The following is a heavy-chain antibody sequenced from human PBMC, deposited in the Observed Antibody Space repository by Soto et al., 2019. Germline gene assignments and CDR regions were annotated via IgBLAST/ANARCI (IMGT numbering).Heavy chain of an antibody. D-gene: IGHD3-22*01. CDR1: GFTFSSYA. CDR2: ISGSGGST. V-gene: IGHV3-23*01. Sequence: EVQLLESGGGLVQPGGSLRLSCAASGFTFSSYAMSWVRQAPGKGLEWVSAISGSGGSTYYADSVKGRFTISRDNSKNTLYLQMNSLRAEDTAVYYCAKEAAPYYYDSSGFRRGPFDYWGQGTLVTVSS. J-gene: IGHJ4*02. CDR3: AKEAAPYYYDSSGFRRGPFDY.